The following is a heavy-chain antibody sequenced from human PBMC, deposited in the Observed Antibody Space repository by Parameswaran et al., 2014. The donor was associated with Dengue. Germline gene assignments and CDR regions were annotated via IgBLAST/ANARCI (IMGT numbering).Heavy chain of an antibody. CDR3: ARVGTTMVRGVISGENYFYFGMDV. J-gene: IGHJ6*02. Sequence: VRQAPGKGLEWIGEINETGSTNYNPSLKSRVTISVDTSKNQFSLKLNSVTAADTAVFYCARVGTTMVRGVISGENYFYFGMDVWGQGTTVTVSS. V-gene: IGHV4-34*01. D-gene: IGHD3-10*01. CDR2: INETGST.